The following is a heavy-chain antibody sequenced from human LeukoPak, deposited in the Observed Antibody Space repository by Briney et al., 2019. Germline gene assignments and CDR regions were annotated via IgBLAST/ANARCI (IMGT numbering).Heavy chain of an antibody. D-gene: IGHD3-16*01. CDR2: IRSKAYGGTT. J-gene: IGHJ4*02. CDR1: GFTFGDYA. Sequence: PGGSLRLSCTASGFTFGDYAMSWVRQAPGKGLEWVGFIRSKAYGGTTEYAASVKGRFTISRDDSKSIAYLQVNSLRTEDTAVYYCTGSFGELSFFAHWGQGTLVTVSS. V-gene: IGHV3-49*04. CDR3: TGSFGELSFFAH.